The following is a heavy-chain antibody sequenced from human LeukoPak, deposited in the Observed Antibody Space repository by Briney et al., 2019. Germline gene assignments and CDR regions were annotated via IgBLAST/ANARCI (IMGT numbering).Heavy chain of an antibody. J-gene: IGHJ5*02. V-gene: IGHV1-18*01. CDR1: GYTFTSYG. CDR2: VSVYNGNT. CDR3: ARDRGILEGVNRTWFAP. D-gene: IGHD3-10*01. Sequence: ASVKVSCKASGYTFTSYGISWVRQSPGQGLEWMGGVSVYNGNTNYAQKIKDRVTMPKEKSTSTAYMEMRKLKSDDTDMYYCARDRGILEGVNRTWFAPWGQGTLVTVSS.